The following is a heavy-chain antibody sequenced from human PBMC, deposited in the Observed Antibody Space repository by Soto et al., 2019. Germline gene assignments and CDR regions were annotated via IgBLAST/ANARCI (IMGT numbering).Heavy chain of an antibody. D-gene: IGHD3-10*01. CDR3: ASGSGFGELPAPWFDP. Sequence: QVQLQESGPGLVKPSQTLSLTCTVSGGSISRGGYYWSWIRQHPGKGLEWIGYIYYSGSTYYNPSLKSRVTISVDTSKNQFSLKLSSVTAADTAVYYCASGSGFGELPAPWFDPWGQGTLVTVSS. J-gene: IGHJ5*02. CDR2: IYYSGST. V-gene: IGHV4-31*03. CDR1: GGSISRGGYY.